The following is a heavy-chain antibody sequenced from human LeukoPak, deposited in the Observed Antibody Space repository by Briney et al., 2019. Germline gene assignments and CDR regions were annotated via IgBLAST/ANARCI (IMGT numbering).Heavy chain of an antibody. J-gene: IGHJ4*02. D-gene: IGHD3-10*01. CDR3: ARHSYYYVSVGRQPPGPTFGC. CDR2: FYYSGST. Sequence: SETLSLTYTVSGGSISSSSHYWGWIRQPPGKGLEWIGSFYYSGSTYYNPSLKSRVTISVDTSKNQFSLKLSSVTAADTAVYYCARHSYYYVSVGRQPPGPTFGCWGQGTLVIVSS. V-gene: IGHV4-39*01. CDR1: GGSISSSSHY.